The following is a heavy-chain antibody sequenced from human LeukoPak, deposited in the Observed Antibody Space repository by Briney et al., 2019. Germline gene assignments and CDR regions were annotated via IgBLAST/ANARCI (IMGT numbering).Heavy chain of an antibody. J-gene: IGHJ6*02. Sequence: GGSLRLSCVASRFTFSSYSMTWVRRAPGTVLEWVSSISFGGGHIFYTDSVKGRFTIFRDDSKNSLYLEMNSLRAEDTAVYFCARIVLTPPYGMDVWGQGTTVTVSS. CDR2: ISFGGGHI. D-gene: IGHD2/OR15-2a*01. V-gene: IGHV3-21*01. CDR3: ARIVLTPPYGMDV. CDR1: RFTFSSYS.